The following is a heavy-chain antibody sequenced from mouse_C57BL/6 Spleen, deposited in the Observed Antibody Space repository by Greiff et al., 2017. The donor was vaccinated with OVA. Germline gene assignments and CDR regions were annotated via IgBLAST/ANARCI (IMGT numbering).Heavy chain of an antibody. D-gene: IGHD2-3*01. CDR3: ARGELYDGYYVGFAY. Sequence: QLQQPGAELVKPGASVKMSCKASGYTFTSYWITWVKQRPGQGLEWIGDIYPGSGSTNYNEKFKSKATLTVDTSSSTAYMQLSSLTSEDSAVYYCARGELYDGYYVGFAYWGQGTLVTVSA. CDR2: IYPGSGST. V-gene: IGHV1-55*01. CDR1: GYTFTSYW. J-gene: IGHJ3*01.